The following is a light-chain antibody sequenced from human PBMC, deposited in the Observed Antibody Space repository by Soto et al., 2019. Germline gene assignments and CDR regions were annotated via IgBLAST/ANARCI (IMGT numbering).Light chain of an antibody. CDR1: TGPVTSGFY. J-gene: IGLJ1*01. Sequence: QAVVTQEPSLTVSPGGTVTLTCASSTGPVTSGFYPHWVQQKPGQAPRTLIYSTINKHSWTAARFSGSLLGGKAALTLSGVQPEDEADYYCLLYYSGSYVFGAGTKVTVL. CDR2: STI. CDR3: LLYYSGSYV. V-gene: IGLV7-43*01.